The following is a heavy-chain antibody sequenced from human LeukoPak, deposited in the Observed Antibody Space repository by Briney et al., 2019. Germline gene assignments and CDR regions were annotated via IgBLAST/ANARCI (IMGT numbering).Heavy chain of an antibody. CDR2: VRHTGTT. J-gene: IGHJ4*02. CDR1: GGSISSGFYS. Sequence: SETLSLTCAVSGGSISSGFYSWNWIRQPPRKGLEWIGYVRHTGTTYYNPSLESRLTISVDTSKNQFSLKLSSVTAADTAIYYCARDADPLAFDYWGQGTLVTVSS. V-gene: IGHV4-30-2*01. CDR3: ARDADPLAFDY.